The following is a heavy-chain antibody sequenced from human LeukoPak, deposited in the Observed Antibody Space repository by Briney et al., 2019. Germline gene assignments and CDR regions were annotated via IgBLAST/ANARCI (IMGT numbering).Heavy chain of an antibody. J-gene: IGHJ5*02. CDR2: INHSGST. CDR1: GVSFSGYY. Sequence: SETLSLTCAVYGVSFSGYYWSWIRQPPGKGLEWIGEINHSGSTNYNPSPKSRVTISVDTSKNQFSLKLSSVTAADTAVYYCARVKGAGTVNWFDPWGQGTLVTVSS. V-gene: IGHV4-34*01. CDR3: ARVKGAGTVNWFDP. D-gene: IGHD6-19*01.